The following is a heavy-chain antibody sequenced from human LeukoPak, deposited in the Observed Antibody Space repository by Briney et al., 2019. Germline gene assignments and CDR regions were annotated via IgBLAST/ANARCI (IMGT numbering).Heavy chain of an antibody. CDR3: ASGAGYYYGSGSHLGWFDP. Sequence: GGSLRPSCAASGFTFSSYSMNWVRQAPGKGLEWVSYISSSSSTIYYADSVKGRFTISRDNAKNSLYLQMNSLRAEDTAVYYCASGAGYYYGSGSHLGWFDPWGQGTLVTVSS. CDR2: ISSSSSTI. V-gene: IGHV3-48*01. D-gene: IGHD3-10*01. J-gene: IGHJ5*02. CDR1: GFTFSSYS.